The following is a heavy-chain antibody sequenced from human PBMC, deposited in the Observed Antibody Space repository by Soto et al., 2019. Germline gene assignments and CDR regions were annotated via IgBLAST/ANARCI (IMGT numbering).Heavy chain of an antibody. CDR2: ITDSGSA. D-gene: IGHD3-10*01. CDR1: GESFSGYY. CDR3: ARRRRGITMVRGTYAMDV. Sequence: QVQLPQWGAGLLKPSETLSLGCAVYGESFSGYYWNWIRQPPGKGLAWIGEITDSGSANYKPSLASLVTISVDTSTKPVSLRLSSVPAADAAVYYCARRRRGITMVRGTYAMDVWGQGTTVTVSS. V-gene: IGHV4-34*01. J-gene: IGHJ6*02.